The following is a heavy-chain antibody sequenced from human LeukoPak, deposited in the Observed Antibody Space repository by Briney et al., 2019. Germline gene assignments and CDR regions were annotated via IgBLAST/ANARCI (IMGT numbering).Heavy chain of an antibody. V-gene: IGHV1-8*01. CDR1: GYTFTSYD. Sequence: GASVKVSCKASGYTFTSYDLNWVRQAPGQGLEWMGWMNSNSGNTGYAQKFQGRVSMTRDTSISTAYMELSSLRSEDTAVYYYARDYGGNSGHFDPWGQGTLVTVSS. CDR2: MNSNSGNT. J-gene: IGHJ5*02. D-gene: IGHD4-23*01. CDR3: ARDYGGNSGHFDP.